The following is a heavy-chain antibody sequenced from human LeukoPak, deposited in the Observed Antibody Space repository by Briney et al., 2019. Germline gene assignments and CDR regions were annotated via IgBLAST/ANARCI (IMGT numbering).Heavy chain of an antibody. CDR1: GGTFSSYA. CDR3: AKAKQPYCSGGSCYGMDV. Sequence: SVKVSCKASGGTFSSYAISWARQAPGQGLEWMEGIIPIFGTANYAQKFQGRVTITADESTSTAYMELSSLRSEDTAVYYCAKAKQPYCSGGSCYGMDVWGQGTTVTVSS. J-gene: IGHJ6*02. V-gene: IGHV1-69*13. CDR2: IIPIFGTA. D-gene: IGHD2-15*01.